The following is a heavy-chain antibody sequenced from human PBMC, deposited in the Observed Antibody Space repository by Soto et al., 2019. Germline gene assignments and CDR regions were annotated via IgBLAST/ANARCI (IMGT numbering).Heavy chain of an antibody. CDR2: IIPIFGTA. Sequence: SVKVSCKASGGTFSSYAISWVRQAPGQGLEWMGGIIPIFGTANYAQKFQGRVTITADESTSTAYIELSSLRFEDTAVYYCARSYYYDSSGPSQYYYYGMDVWGQGTTVTVSS. CDR1: GGTFSSYA. J-gene: IGHJ6*02. CDR3: ARSYYYDSSGPSQYYYYGMDV. D-gene: IGHD3-22*01. V-gene: IGHV1-69*13.